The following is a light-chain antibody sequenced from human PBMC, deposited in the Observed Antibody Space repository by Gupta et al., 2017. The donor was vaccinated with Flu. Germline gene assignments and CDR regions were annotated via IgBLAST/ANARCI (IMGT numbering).Light chain of an antibody. CDR2: AAS. CDR1: QSISSY. Sequence: DIQMTQSPSSLSASVGDRVTITCRASQSISSYLNWYQQKPGKAPKLLIYAASSWQSGVPSRFSGSGSGKDLTLTISRRQQEDFATYYCQQSYSTPLYTFGQGTKLEIK. CDR3: QQSYSTPLYT. J-gene: IGKJ2*01. V-gene: IGKV1-39*01.